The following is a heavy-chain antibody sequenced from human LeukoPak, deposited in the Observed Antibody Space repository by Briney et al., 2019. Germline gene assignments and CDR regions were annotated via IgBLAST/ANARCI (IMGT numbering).Heavy chain of an antibody. CDR2: ISAYNGNT. CDR1: GYTFTSYG. Sequence: GASVKVSCKASGYTFTSYGISWVRQAPGQGLEWMGWISAYNGNTNYAQKLQGRVTMTTDTSTSTAYMELRSLRSDDTAVYYCARESRGSYRTPKPFDYWGQGTLVTVSS. V-gene: IGHV1-18*01. J-gene: IGHJ4*02. CDR3: ARESRGSYRTPKPFDY. D-gene: IGHD1-26*01.